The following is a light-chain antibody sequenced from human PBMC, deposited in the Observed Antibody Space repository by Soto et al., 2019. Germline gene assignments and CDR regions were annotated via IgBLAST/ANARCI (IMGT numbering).Light chain of an antibody. CDR3: QQYYSTPLT. V-gene: IGKV4-1*01. CDR1: QIFLYSSNNKNY. Sequence: DIVMTQSPDSLAVSLCERATINFKSSQIFLYSSNNKNYLAWYQQKPGQPPKLLIYWASTRESGVPDRFSGSGSGTDFTLTISSLQAEDVAVYYCQQYYSTPLTFGGGTKVDIK. CDR2: WAS. J-gene: IGKJ4*01.